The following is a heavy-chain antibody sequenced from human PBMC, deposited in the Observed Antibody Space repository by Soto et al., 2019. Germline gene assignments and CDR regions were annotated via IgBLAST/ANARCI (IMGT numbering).Heavy chain of an antibody. Sequence: GGSLRLSCAASGFTVTNFAMSWVRQAPGKGLEWVSSITGSGGATSYADSVKGRFTISRDNSKKTVYLQMNSLRAEDTAVYYCAKGRYYDSNGPFDYWGQGTLVTVSS. CDR1: GFTVTNFA. V-gene: IGHV3-23*01. CDR3: AKGRYYDSNGPFDY. CDR2: ITGSGGAT. D-gene: IGHD3-22*01. J-gene: IGHJ4*02.